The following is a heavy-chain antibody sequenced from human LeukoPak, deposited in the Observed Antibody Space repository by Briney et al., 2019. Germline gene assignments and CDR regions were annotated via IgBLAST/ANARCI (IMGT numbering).Heavy chain of an antibody. J-gene: IGHJ3*02. CDR1: GFTFSSSW. CDR2: INSDGRRT. D-gene: IGHD6-6*01. CDR3: ASLFLCYGCSSSSASVNI. V-gene: IGHV3-74*01. Sequence: GGSLRLSCAASGFTFSSSWMSWVRQAPGKGLVWVSRINSDGRRTTYAESVKGRFTISRDNAKNTPYLQMNSLRAEDTAVYYCASLFLCYGCSSSSASVNIWGQGTMVTVSS.